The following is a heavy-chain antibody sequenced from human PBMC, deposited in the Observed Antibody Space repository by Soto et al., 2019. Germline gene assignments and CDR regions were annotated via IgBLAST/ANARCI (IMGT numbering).Heavy chain of an antibody. Sequence: QVQLQQWGAGLLKPSETLSLTCAVYGGSFSGYYWSWIRQPPGKGLEWIGEINHSGSTNYNPSLKSRVTIAVDTSKKQFSLMLSSVTAADTAVYYCARGRVTYYYGSGSYTNPSYFDYWGQGTLVTVSS. CDR1: GGSFSGYY. J-gene: IGHJ4*02. CDR3: ARGRVTYYYGSGSYTNPSYFDY. CDR2: INHSGST. D-gene: IGHD3-10*01. V-gene: IGHV4-34*01.